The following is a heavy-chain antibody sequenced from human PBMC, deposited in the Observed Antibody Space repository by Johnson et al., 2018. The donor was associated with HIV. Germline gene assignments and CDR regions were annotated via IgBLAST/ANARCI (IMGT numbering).Heavy chain of an antibody. Sequence: QVQLVESGGGVVQPGGSLRLSCAASGFTFSSYGMHWVRQAPGKGLEWVAFIRYDGSNKYYADSVKGRFTISRDNSKNTLYLQMNSRRDEDTAVYYCPKVGGRHDYGDYVGAFDMWGPGTMVTVSS. CDR1: GFTFSSYG. V-gene: IGHV3-30*02. D-gene: IGHD4-17*01. CDR2: IRYDGSNK. J-gene: IGHJ3*02. CDR3: PKVGGRHDYGDYVGAFDM.